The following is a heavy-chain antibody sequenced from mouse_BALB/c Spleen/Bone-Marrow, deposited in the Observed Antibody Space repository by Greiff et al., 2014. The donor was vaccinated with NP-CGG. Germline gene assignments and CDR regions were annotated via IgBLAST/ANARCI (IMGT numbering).Heavy chain of an antibody. Sequence: VQRVESGPGLVAPSQSLSITCTVSGFSLTDFGVSWIRQPPGKGLEWLGVIWGGGSTYYNSSLKSRLSISKDNSKSQVFLKMSNLKTDDTAMYYCAKHTLRYYAMDYWGQGTSVTVSS. J-gene: IGHJ4*01. V-gene: IGHV2-6-5*01. D-gene: IGHD1-1*01. CDR2: IWGGGST. CDR1: GFSLTDFG. CDR3: AKHTLRYYAMDY.